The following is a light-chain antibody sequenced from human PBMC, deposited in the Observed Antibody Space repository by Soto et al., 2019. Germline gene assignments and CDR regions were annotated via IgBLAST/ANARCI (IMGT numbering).Light chain of an antibody. CDR1: QSVSSSY. J-gene: IGKJ1*01. V-gene: IGKV3-20*01. Sequence: EIVLTQSPGTLSLSPGERATLSCRASQSVSSSYVAWYQQKPGQAPRLLIYEASIRAIVIPDRFSGSGSGTDFTLTISRLEPEDFAVYHCQQYDSSPPTFGQGSKVEIK. CDR3: QQYDSSPPT. CDR2: EAS.